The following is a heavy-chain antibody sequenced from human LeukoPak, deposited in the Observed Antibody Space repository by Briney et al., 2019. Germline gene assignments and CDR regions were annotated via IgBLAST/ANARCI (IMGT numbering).Heavy chain of an antibody. CDR3: ARAISSGYSKTLDY. Sequence: GGSLRLSCAASGFTFSSYGMHWVRQAPGKGLEWVAFIRYDGSNKYYADSVKGRFTISRDNAKNTLYLQMNSLRAEDTAVYYCARAISSGYSKTLDYWGRGSLVTVSS. D-gene: IGHD3-22*01. CDR2: IRYDGSNK. J-gene: IGHJ4*02. V-gene: IGHV3-30*02. CDR1: GFTFSSYG.